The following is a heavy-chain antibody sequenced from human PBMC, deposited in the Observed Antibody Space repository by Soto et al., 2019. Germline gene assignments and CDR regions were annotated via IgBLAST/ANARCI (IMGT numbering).Heavy chain of an antibody. V-gene: IGHV1-18*01. CDR1: GYTFTSYG. D-gene: IGHD3-3*01. J-gene: IGHJ6*02. CDR2: ISAYNGNT. Sequence: SVKVSCKASGYTFTSYGISWVRQAPGQGLEWMGWISAYNGNTNYAQKLQGRVTMTTDTSTSTAYMELRSLRSDDTAVYYCAKPSQVGHYYYHYGMDVWGQGTTVTVS. CDR3: AKPSQVGHYYYHYGMDV.